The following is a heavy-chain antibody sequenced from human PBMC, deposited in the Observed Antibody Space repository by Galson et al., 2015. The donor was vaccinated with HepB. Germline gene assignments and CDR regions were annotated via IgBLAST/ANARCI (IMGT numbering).Heavy chain of an antibody. Sequence: SVKVSCKASGGTFSSYAISWVRQAPGQGLEWMGGIIPIFGTANYAQKFQGRVTITADESTSTAYMELSSLRSEDTAVYYCARELSPRSYYYDSSGYKDAFDIWGQGTMVTVSS. V-gene: IGHV1-69*13. D-gene: IGHD3-22*01. CDR1: GGTFSSYA. CDR2: IIPIFGTA. J-gene: IGHJ3*02. CDR3: ARELSPRSYYYDSSGYKDAFDI.